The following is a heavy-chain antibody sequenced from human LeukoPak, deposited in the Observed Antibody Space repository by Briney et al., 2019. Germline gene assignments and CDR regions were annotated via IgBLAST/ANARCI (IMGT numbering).Heavy chain of an antibody. CDR1: GFTFSSYA. Sequence: GGSLRLSCTASGFTFSSYAVNWVRQAPGKGLEWVSGIGAGGTFTYYADSVKGRFTISRDNSKNTLSLQMNSLRVEDTAMYFCAKDIQLSTWGLGTMVTVSS. CDR2: IGAGGTFT. CDR3: AKDIQLST. V-gene: IGHV3-23*01. D-gene: IGHD5-24*01. J-gene: IGHJ3*01.